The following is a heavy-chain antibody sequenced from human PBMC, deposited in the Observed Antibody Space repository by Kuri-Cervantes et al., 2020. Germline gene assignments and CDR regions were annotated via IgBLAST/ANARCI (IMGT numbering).Heavy chain of an antibody. CDR2: IYYSGST. CDR1: GGSISSGGYY. V-gene: IGHV4-31*02. J-gene: IGHJ4*02. Sequence: SCTVSGGSISSGGYYWSWIRQHPGKGLEWIGYIYYSGSTYYNPSLKSRVTISVDTSKNQFSLKLSSVTAADTAVYYCARFGELLSLDYWGQGTLVTVSS. CDR3: ARFGELLSLDY. D-gene: IGHD3-10*01.